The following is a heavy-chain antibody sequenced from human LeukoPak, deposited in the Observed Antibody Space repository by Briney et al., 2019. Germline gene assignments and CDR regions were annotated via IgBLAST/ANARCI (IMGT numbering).Heavy chain of an antibody. J-gene: IGHJ5*02. V-gene: IGHV3-23*01. D-gene: IGHD2-21*02. CDR3: AKDRLSTPIAPRFDP. CDR2: VTGDGLTT. CDR1: GFTFNKYA. Sequence: SGGSLRLSCTASGFTFNKYAMNWVRQVPGKGLEWVSIVTGDGLTTKYPDSVKGRFTISRDNSKNTLYLQMNSLRAEDTALYYCAKDRLSTPIAPRFDPWGQGTQVTVSS.